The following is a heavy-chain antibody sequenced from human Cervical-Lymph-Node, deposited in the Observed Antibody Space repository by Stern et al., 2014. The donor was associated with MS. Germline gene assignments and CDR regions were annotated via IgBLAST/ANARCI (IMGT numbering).Heavy chain of an antibody. Sequence: QLQLQESGPGLVKPSQTLSLTCTVSGGSISSGGYYWSWIRQHPGQGLEWMGYIYYSGTTYYNPSLKSRITISVDTSKNQFSLKLSSVTAADTAVYYCARSRDYYDSSGYSYYFDYWGQGNLVTVSS. CDR2: IYYSGTT. V-gene: IGHV4-31*03. J-gene: IGHJ4*02. CDR3: ARSRDYYDSSGYSYYFDY. D-gene: IGHD3-22*01. CDR1: GGSISSGGYY.